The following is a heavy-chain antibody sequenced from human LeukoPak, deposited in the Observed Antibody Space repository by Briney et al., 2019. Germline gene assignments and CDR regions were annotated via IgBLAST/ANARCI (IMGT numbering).Heavy chain of an antibody. V-gene: IGHV3-30*18. CDR2: ISYDGSNK. CDR3: AKDRLLWFGGLLFKYYYGMDV. D-gene: IGHD3-10*01. Sequence: GRSLRLSCAASGFTFSSYGMHWVRQAPGKGLEWVAVISYDGSNKYYADSVKGRFTISRDNSKNTLYLQMNSLRAEDTAVYYCAKDRLLWFGGLLFKYYYGMDVWGQGTTVTVSS. CDR1: GFTFSSYG. J-gene: IGHJ6*02.